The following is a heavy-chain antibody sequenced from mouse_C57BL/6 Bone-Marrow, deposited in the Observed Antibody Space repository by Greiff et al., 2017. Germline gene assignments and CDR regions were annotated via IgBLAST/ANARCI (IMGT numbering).Heavy chain of an antibody. J-gene: IGHJ1*03. Sequence: QVQLQQSGAELVRPGSSVKLSCKASGYTFTSYWMAWVKQRPGQGLEWIGNIYPSDSETHYTQKFKDKATLTADKSSSTAYMQLSSLTYEDSAVXCCARWLPYWYFDVWAQGPRSPSPQ. CDR3: ARWLPYWYFDV. CDR2: IYPSDSET. V-gene: IGHV1-61*01. CDR1: GYTFTSYW. D-gene: IGHD2-2*01.